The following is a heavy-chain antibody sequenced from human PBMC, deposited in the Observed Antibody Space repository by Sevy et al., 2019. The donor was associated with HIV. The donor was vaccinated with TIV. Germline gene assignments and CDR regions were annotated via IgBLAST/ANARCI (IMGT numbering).Heavy chain of an antibody. Sequence: ASVKVSCKASGYTFTSYGISWVRQAPGQGLEWMGWMSAYNGNTNYAQKLQGRVTMTTDTSTSTAYMELRSLRSDDTAVYYCARVNTGIVGATGDYYYYYYMDVWGKGTTVTVSS. CDR2: MSAYNGNT. V-gene: IGHV1-18*04. D-gene: IGHD1-26*01. J-gene: IGHJ6*03. CDR3: ARVNTGIVGATGDYYYYYYMDV. CDR1: GYTFTSYG.